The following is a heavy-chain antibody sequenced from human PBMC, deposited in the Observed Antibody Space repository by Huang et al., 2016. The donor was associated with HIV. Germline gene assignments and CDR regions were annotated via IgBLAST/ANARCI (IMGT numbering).Heavy chain of an antibody. CDR1: GYTLTELS. CDR3: ATVYRRFRNHDSGDYYFDY. CDR2: LDPEDGET. D-gene: IGHD3-22*01. Sequence: QVQLVQSGAEVKKPGASVKVSCKVSGYTLTELSMHWVRQAPGKGLEGMGCLDPEDGETIYAQKFQARVTMTEDTPTDTAYMELSSLRSEDTAVYYCATVYRRFRNHDSGDYYFDYWDQGTLVTVSS. V-gene: IGHV1-24*01. J-gene: IGHJ4*02.